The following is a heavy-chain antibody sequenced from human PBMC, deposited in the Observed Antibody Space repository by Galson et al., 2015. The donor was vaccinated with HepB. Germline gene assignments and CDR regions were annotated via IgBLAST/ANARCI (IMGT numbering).Heavy chain of an antibody. CDR2: IKSKTDGGTT. CDR1: GFTFSNAW. Sequence: SLRLSCAASGFTFSNAWMSWVRQAPGKGLEWVGRIKSKTDGGTTDYAAPVKGRFTISRDDSKNTLYLQMNSLKTEDTAVYYCTTTIFGVDVDYWGQGTLVTVSS. V-gene: IGHV3-15*01. J-gene: IGHJ4*02. D-gene: IGHD3-3*01. CDR3: TTTIFGVDVDY.